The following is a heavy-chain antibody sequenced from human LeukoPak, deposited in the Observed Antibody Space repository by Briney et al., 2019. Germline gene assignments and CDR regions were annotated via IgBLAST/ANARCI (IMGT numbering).Heavy chain of an antibody. Sequence: GGSLRLSCAASGFTFSSYSMSWVRQAPGKGLEWVSAISGSGGSTYYADSVKGRFTISRDNSKNTLYLQMNSLRAEDTAVYYCAKDRMYSGSYYAYYFDYWGQGTLVTVSS. CDR2: ISGSGGST. J-gene: IGHJ4*02. D-gene: IGHD1-26*01. V-gene: IGHV3-23*01. CDR3: AKDRMYSGSYYAYYFDY. CDR1: GFTFSSYS.